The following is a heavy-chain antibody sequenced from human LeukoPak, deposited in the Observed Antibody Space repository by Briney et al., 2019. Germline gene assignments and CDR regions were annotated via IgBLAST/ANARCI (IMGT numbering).Heavy chain of an antibody. CDR3: ARGGWYPESFQH. CDR1: GGSISSYY. CDR2: IYYSGST. D-gene: IGHD6-19*01. J-gene: IGHJ1*01. V-gene: IGHV4-59*01. Sequence: PEILSLTCTVSGGSISSYYWNWIRQPPGKGLEWIGYIYYSGSTNYNPSLKSRVTISVDTSKNQFSLKLSSVTAADTAVYYCARGGWYPESFQHWGQGALVTVSS.